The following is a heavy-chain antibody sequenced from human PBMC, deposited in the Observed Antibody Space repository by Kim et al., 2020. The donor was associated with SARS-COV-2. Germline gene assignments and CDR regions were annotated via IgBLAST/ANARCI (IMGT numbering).Heavy chain of an antibody. CDR3: ATDPGLIAVSFH. CDR1: GFTFSEYG. V-gene: IGHV3-21*06. J-gene: IGHJ4*03. Sequence: GGSLRLSCAASGFTFSEYGLNWVRQAPEKGLEWISYISPSGGNKYYADSVRGRFIISRDNLKNSLFLEMNSLSTEDTAVYFCATDPGLIAVSFHWCRGTL. D-gene: IGHD6-19*01. CDR2: ISPSGGNK.